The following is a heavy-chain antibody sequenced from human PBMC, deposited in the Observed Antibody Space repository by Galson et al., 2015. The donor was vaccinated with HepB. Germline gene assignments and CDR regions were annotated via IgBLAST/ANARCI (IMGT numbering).Heavy chain of an antibody. CDR3: ARVPRLYHYDTSGYDYYFDF. CDR1: GFTVSNNY. CDR2: IYRGGDT. J-gene: IGHJ4*02. Sequence: SLRLSCAASGFTVSNNYITWVRQAPGKGLEWVSIIYRGGDTYYADSVKGRFTISRDTFKNTLYLQMNSLRAEDTAVYYCARVPRLYHYDTSGYDYYFDFWGQGTLVTVSS. V-gene: IGHV3-66*01. D-gene: IGHD3-22*01.